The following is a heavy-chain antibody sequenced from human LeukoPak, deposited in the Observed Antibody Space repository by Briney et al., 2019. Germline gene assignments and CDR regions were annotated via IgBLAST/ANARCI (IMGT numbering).Heavy chain of an antibody. V-gene: IGHV1-69*04. CDR2: IIPIFGIA. Sequence: SVKVSCKASGGPFSSYAISWVRQAPGQGLEWMGRIIPIFGIANYAQKFQGRVTITADKSTSTAYMELSSLRSEDTAVYYCAREGYSYGNAWGQGTLVTVSS. CDR3: AREGYSYGNA. CDR1: GGPFSSYA. D-gene: IGHD5-18*01. J-gene: IGHJ5*02.